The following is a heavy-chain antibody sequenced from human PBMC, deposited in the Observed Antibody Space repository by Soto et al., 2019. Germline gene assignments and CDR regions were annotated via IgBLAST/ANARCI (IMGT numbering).Heavy chain of an antibody. CDR3: ARDRLLGNSFDY. CDR1: GFTFSTYG. CDR2: IWYDGSNK. Sequence: QVQLVGSGGGVVQPGRSLRLSCAASGFTFSTYGMHWVRQAPGKGLEWVAVIWYDGSNKYYADSVTGRFTISRDNSKSTLYLQMNSLRAEDTAVYYCARDRLLGNSFDYWGQGSLVTVSS. J-gene: IGHJ4*02. V-gene: IGHV3-33*01. D-gene: IGHD1-26*01.